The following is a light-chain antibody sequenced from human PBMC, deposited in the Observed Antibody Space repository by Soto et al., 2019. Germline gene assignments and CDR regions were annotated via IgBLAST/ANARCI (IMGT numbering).Light chain of an antibody. Sequence: DIQMTQSPSTLSASVGDRVTITCRASQTINSFLAWYQQTPGKAPTLLIYDASSLQSGVPSRFSCGGSGTEFTLTISSLQPDDFATFHCQQYYRYPWTFGQGTEVEIK. CDR1: QTINSF. CDR2: DAS. V-gene: IGKV1-5*01. CDR3: QQYYRYPWT. J-gene: IGKJ1*01.